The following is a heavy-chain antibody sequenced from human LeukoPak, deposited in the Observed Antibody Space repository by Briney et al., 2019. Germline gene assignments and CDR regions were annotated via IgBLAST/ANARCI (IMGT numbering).Heavy chain of an antibody. Sequence: SETLSLTCTVSGGSVSSSSYHWGWIRQPPGKGLEWIGSVFYSGSTYYNPSLKSRVTMSVDTSKNQFSLKLSSVIAADTAVYYCAGLWSTDCSGGSCPHQPNYWGQGTLVTVSS. CDR3: AGLWSTDCSGGSCPHQPNY. CDR2: VFYSGST. D-gene: IGHD2-15*01. J-gene: IGHJ4*02. V-gene: IGHV4-39*01. CDR1: GGSVSSSSYH.